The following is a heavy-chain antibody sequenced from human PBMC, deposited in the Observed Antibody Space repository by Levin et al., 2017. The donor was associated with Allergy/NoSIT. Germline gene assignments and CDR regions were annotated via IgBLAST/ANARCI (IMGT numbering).Heavy chain of an antibody. D-gene: IGHD2-21*01. J-gene: IGHJ4*02. CDR3: AIRGAAGESFGYCFDY. CDR1: GYSFPSYW. Sequence: PGGSLRLSCKGSGYSFPSYWIGWVRQMPGKGLEWMGIIYPGDSDTRYTPSFQGQVTISVDKSISTAYLQWSSLKASDTAMYYCAIRGAAGESFGYCFDYWGRGTLVTVSS. CDR2: IYPGDSDT. V-gene: IGHV5-51*01.